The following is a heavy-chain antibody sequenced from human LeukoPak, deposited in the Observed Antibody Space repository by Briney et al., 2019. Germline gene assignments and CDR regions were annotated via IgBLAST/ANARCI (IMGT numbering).Heavy chain of an antibody. Sequence: SETLSLTCTVSGDSISGFYWSWIRQPPGKGLEWIGSIYYSGSTYYNPSLKSRVTISVDTSKNQFSLKLSSVTAADTAVYYCAVQNWGSGYYYVEPFDYWGQGTLVTVSS. V-gene: IGHV4-39*07. CDR1: GDSISGFY. CDR3: AVQNWGSGYYYVEPFDY. J-gene: IGHJ4*02. CDR2: IYYSGST. D-gene: IGHD3-22*01.